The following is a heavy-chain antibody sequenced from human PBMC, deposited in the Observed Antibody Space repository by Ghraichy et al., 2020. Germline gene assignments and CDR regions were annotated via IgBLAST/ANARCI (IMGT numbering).Heavy chain of an antibody. CDR2: INVYNGKT. D-gene: IGHD1-1*01. J-gene: IGHJ5*02. Sequence: ASVKVSCKVSGDTFSTSVISWVRQAPEQGLEWMGWINVYNGKTNYAQKFQDRVTMTTDTSTSTAYMELRSLRSDDTAVYYCARVQAWNDMGWFGPLCQGTL. CDR3: ARVQAWNDMGWFGP. V-gene: IGHV1-18*01. CDR1: GDTFSTSV.